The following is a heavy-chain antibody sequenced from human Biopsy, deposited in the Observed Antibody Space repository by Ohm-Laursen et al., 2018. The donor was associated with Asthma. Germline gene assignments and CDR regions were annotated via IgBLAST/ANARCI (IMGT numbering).Heavy chain of an antibody. CDR3: ASGPEWYGLDV. CDR2: SNQGGSP. J-gene: IGHJ6*02. CDR1: GDSITSGGCC. V-gene: IGHV4-31*03. D-gene: IGHD3-3*01. Sequence: TLSLTCTVSGDSITSGGCCWNWIRQHPGKGLEWIGESNQGGSPTFNPSLKSRVTISRDTSKNQLSLKLRSVTAADTAVCYCASGPEWYGLDVWGQGTTVTVSS.